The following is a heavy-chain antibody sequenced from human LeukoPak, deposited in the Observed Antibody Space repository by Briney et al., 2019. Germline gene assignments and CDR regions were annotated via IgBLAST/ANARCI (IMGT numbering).Heavy chain of an antibody. D-gene: IGHD6-13*01. J-gene: IGHJ4*02. V-gene: IGHV4-34*01. CDR2: INPRGST. CDR3: ARSRLGYYFDY. Sequence: SETLSLTCGVSGGSFSGYYWSWIRQPPGKGLEWIGEINPRGSTNYNPSLKSRGTLPADKTENQSSCTWNSVTAADTAVYYCARSRLGYYFDYWGQGTLVTVSS. CDR1: GGSFSGYY.